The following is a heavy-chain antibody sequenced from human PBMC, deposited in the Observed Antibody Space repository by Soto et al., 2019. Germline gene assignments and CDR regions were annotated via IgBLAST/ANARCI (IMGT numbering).Heavy chain of an antibody. CDR1: GYTFTSYA. V-gene: IGHV1-3*01. CDR3: ARGGAYDFWSGSYPISD. D-gene: IGHD3-3*01. CDR2: INAGNGNT. J-gene: IGHJ4*02. Sequence: ASVKVSCKASGYTFTSYAMHWVRQAPGQRLEWMGWINAGNGNTKYSQKFQGRVTITRDTSASTAYMELSSLRSEDTAVYYCARGGAYDFWSGSYPISDWGQGTLVTVSS.